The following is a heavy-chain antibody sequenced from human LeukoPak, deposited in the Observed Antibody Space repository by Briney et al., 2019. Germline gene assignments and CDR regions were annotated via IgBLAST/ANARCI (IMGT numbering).Heavy chain of an antibody. V-gene: IGHV3-23*01. Sequence: GGSLRLSCAASGFTFSSYAMSWVRQAPGKGLEWVSAISGSGGSTYYADSVKGRFTISRDNSKNTLYLQMNSLRAEDTAVYYCAKDSFPLYGSGSYYNRAFDYWGQRTLVTVSS. CDR2: ISGSGGST. J-gene: IGHJ4*02. CDR3: AKDSFPLYGSGSYYNRAFDY. D-gene: IGHD3-10*01. CDR1: GFTFSSYA.